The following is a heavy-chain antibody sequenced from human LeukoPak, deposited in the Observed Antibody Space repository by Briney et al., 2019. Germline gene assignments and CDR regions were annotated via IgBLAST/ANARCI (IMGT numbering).Heavy chain of an antibody. CDR3: ARGDCSGGTCYFDS. V-gene: IGHV6-1*01. Sequence: SQTLSLTCAISGDSVSSNTAAWNWIRQSPSRVLEWLGRTYYRSKWYDNYAASVKSRVTINPDTSKNQFSLQLNSVTPEDTAVYYCARGDCSGGTCYFDSWGLGTQVTVSS. J-gene: IGHJ4*01. CDR1: GDSVSSNTAA. D-gene: IGHD2-15*01. CDR2: TYYRSKWYD.